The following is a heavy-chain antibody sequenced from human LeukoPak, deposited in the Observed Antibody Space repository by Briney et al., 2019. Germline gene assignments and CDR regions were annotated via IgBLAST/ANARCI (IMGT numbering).Heavy chain of an antibody. CDR3: ARALRFWSSMDV. V-gene: IGHV1-2*02. D-gene: IGHD3-3*01. Sequence: ASVKVSCKASGYTFIAYYMHWVRQAPGQGLEWMGWINPNSGGTNYAQKFQGRVTMTRDTSISTAYMELSRLRSDDTAVYYCARALRFWSSMDVWGRGTTVTVSS. CDR1: GYTFIAYY. J-gene: IGHJ6*03. CDR2: INPNSGGT.